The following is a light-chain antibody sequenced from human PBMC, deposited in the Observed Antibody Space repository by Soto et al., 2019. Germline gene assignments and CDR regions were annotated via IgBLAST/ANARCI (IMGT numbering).Light chain of an antibody. V-gene: IGLV2-14*01. CDR2: DVA. CDR3: NSYTSSSTYV. J-gene: IGLJ1*01. CDR1: SSDVGAYNY. Sequence: QSALTQPASVSGSPGQSITISCTGTSSDVGAYNYVSWYQQHPGKAPKLMLYDVANRPSGVSNRFSGSKSGNTASLTISGLQAEDEADYYCNSYTSSSTYVFGTGTKV.